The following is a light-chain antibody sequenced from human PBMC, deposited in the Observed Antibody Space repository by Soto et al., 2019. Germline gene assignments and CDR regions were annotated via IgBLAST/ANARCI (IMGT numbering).Light chain of an antibody. J-gene: IGLJ2*01. CDR2: GNS. V-gene: IGLV1-40*01. CDR3: QSYDSSLSAHVV. CDR1: SSNIGAGYD. Sequence: QSVLTQPPSMSGAPGQRVTISCTGSSSNIGAGYDVHWYQQLPGTAPKLLIYGNSNRPSGVPDRFSGSKSGTSASLAITGLQAEDEADYYCQSYDSSLSAHVVFGGGTKLTVL.